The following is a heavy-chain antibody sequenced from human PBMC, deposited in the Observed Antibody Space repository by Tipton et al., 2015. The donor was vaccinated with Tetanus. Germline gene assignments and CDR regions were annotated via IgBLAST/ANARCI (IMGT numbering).Heavy chain of an antibody. CDR3: ARGDYYGSGTYDV. Sequence: LRLSCSISGDSINSDKYFWTWIRQPPGKGLEWIGEINYDGSTNYSPSLKSRATLSLDTTKKQVSLKLSSVTAADTAVYYCARGDYYGSGTYDVWGQGTTVTVPS. V-gene: IGHV4-39*07. CDR2: INYDGST. D-gene: IGHD3-10*01. CDR1: GDSINSDKYF. J-gene: IGHJ6*02.